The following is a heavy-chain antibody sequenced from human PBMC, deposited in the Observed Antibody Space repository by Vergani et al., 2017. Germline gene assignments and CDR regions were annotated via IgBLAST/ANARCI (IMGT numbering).Heavy chain of an antibody. CDR2: INHSGST. CDR3: ARDPTGRRGAVAARSGYMDV. J-gene: IGHJ6*03. CDR1: GGSFSGYY. V-gene: IGHV4-34*01. Sequence: QVQLQQWGAGLLKPSETLSLTCAVYGGSFSGYYWSWIRPPPGKGLEWIGEINHSGSTNYNPSLKSRVTISVDTSKNQFSLKLSSVTAADTAVYYCARDPTGRRGAVAARSGYMDVWGKGTTVTVSS. D-gene: IGHD6-6*01.